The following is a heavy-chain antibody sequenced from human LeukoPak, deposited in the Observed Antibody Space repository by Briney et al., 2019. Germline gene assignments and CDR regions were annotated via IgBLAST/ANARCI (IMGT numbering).Heavy chain of an antibody. CDR2: IYHSGST. J-gene: IGHJ4*02. D-gene: IGHD3-10*01. V-gene: IGHV4-30-2*01. CDR3: ASSGITGAFDY. Sequence: SQALSLTCAVSGGSISSGGYCWSWIRQPPGKGLEWIGYIYHSGSTYYNPSLKSRVTISVDRSKNQFSLKLSSVTAADTAVYYCASSGITGAFDYWGQGTLVNVSS. CDR1: GGSISSGGYC.